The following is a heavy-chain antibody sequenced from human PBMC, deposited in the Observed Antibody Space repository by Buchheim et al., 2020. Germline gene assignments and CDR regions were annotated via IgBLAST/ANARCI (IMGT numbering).Heavy chain of an antibody. CDR2: ISYDGSNK. Sequence: QVQLLESGGGVVQPGRSLRLSCAASGFTFSTYTMHWVRQAPGKGLEWVAVISYDGSNKYYADSVKGRFTISRDNSKNTLYLQMNSLRVEDTAVYFCSWSLNYWGQGTL. CDR3: SWSLNY. V-gene: IGHV3-30*04. J-gene: IGHJ4*02. CDR1: GFTFSTYT.